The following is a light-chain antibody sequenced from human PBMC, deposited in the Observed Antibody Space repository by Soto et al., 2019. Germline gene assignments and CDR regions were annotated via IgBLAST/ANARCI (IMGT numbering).Light chain of an antibody. V-gene: IGKV1-5*01. Sequence: MQKTRSRGPPSASVGTRNTNTFRAGQSISTYLAWYQQKPGEAPNLLIYDASSSESGVPPRIRGSGSGTEFTLTISSLQPDDFATYYCQQYKTYARTFGQGTKG. CDR3: QQYKTYART. CDR2: DAS. CDR1: QSISTY. J-gene: IGKJ1*01.